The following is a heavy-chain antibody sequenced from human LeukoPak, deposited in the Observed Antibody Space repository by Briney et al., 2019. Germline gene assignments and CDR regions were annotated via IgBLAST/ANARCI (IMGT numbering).Heavy chain of an antibody. D-gene: IGHD5-12*01. CDR1: GYTFSSYG. CDR2: ISTYNGNT. Sequence: ASVKVSCRASGYTFSSYGISWVRQAPGQGLEWMGWISTYNGNTNYAQNLQGRVTMTTDTSTSTAYMELRSLRSDDTAVYYCARSGYSGYDHFDYWGQGTLVTVSS. J-gene: IGHJ4*02. CDR3: ARSGYSGYDHFDY. V-gene: IGHV1-18*01.